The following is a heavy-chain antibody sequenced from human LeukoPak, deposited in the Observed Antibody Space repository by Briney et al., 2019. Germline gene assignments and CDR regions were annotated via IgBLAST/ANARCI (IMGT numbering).Heavy chain of an antibody. J-gene: IGHJ4*02. D-gene: IGHD2-2*01. V-gene: IGHV1-69*05. CDR1: GGTFSSYA. CDR3: AGYLVEASCLSCI. Sequence: ASVKVSCKASGGTFSSYAISWVRQAPGQGLEWMGGIIPIFGTANYAQKFQGRVTITTDESTSTAYMELSSLRSEDTAVYYCAGYLVEASCLSCIWGQGTLVTVSS. CDR2: IIPIFGTA.